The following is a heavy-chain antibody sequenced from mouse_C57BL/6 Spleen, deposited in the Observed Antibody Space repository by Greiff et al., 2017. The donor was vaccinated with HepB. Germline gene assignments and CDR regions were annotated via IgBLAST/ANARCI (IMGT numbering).Heavy chain of an antibody. CDR2: IHPNSGST. J-gene: IGHJ3*01. D-gene: IGHD2-5*01. CDR3: ARRENYSNFFAY. CDR1: GYTFTSYW. V-gene: IGHV1-64*01. Sequence: QVHVKQPGAELVKPGASVKLSCKASGYTFTSYWMHWVKQRPGQGLEWIGMIHPNSGSTNYNEKFKSKATLTVDKSSSTAYMQLSSLTSEDSAVYYCARRENYSNFFAYWGQGTLVTVSA.